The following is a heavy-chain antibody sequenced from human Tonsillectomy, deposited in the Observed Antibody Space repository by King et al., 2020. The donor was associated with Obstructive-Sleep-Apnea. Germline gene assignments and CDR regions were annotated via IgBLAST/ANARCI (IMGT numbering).Heavy chain of an antibody. CDR3: AKDRGYSFGYIDYYFDY. D-gene: IGHD5-18*01. CDR1: RFTFSSYS. V-gene: IGHV3-30-3*01. CDR2: ISYDGSNK. J-gene: IGHJ4*02. Sequence: QLVQSGGGVVQPGRSLRLSCAASRFTFSSYSMHWVRRAPGKGLEWVAIISYDGSNKYYADSVKGRFTISRDNSKNTLFLQMNSLRTEDTAVYYCAKDRGYSFGYIDYYFDYWGQGTLITVSS.